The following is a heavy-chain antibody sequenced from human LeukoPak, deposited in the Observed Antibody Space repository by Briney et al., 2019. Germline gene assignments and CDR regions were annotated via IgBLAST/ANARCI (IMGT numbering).Heavy chain of an antibody. D-gene: IGHD3-22*01. J-gene: IGHJ4*02. CDR2: IKSKTDGGTT. V-gene: IGHV3-15*01. Sequence: PGGSLRLSCAASGFTFSNAWMSWVRQAPGKGLEWVGRIKSKTDGGTTDYAAPVKGRFTISRDDSKNTLYLQMNSLKTEDTAVYYCTTDPREYYYDSSGYYRFDYWGQGTLVTVSS. CDR1: GFTFSNAW. CDR3: TTDPREYYYDSSGYYRFDY.